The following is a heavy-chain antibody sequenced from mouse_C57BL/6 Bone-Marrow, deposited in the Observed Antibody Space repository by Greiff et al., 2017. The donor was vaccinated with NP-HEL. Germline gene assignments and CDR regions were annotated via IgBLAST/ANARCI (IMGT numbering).Heavy chain of an antibody. CDR2: IYPGDGDT. V-gene: IGHV1-82*01. CDR3: ARGRIYVGAY. CDR1: GYAFSSSW. D-gene: IGHD1-1*01. J-gene: IGHJ3*01. Sequence: VQLQQSGPELVKPGASVKISCKASGYAFSSSWMNWVKQRPGKGLEWIGRIYPGDGDTNYNGKFKGKATLTADKSASTAYMQLSSLTSEDSAVYFCARGRIYVGAYWGQGTLVTVSA.